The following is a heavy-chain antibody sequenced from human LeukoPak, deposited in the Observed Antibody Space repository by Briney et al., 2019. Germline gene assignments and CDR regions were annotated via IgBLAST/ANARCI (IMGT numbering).Heavy chain of an antibody. CDR2: IYYSGTT. J-gene: IGHJ4*02. Sequence: SETLSLTCIVSGGXISSYYWSWIRQPPGKGLEWIGYIYYSGTTNYNPSLKSRVTISVDTSKNQFSLKLTSVTAADTAVYYCAGGSGLPHFDYWGQGTLVTVSS. D-gene: IGHD3-10*01. CDR1: GGXISSYY. V-gene: IGHV4-59*01. CDR3: AGGSGLPHFDY.